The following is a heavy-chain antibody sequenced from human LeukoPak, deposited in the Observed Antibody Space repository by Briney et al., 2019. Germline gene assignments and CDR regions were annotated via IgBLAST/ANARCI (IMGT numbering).Heavy chain of an antibody. D-gene: IGHD3-10*01. CDR1: GFTFSSYW. Sequence: GGSLRLSCAASGFTFSSYWMSWVRQAPGKGLEWVANIKQDGSEKYYVDSVKGRFTISRDNAKNSLYLQMNSLRAEDTAVYYCARDHLSLWFGDTEGDWFDPWGQGTLVTVSS. CDR3: ARDHLSLWFGDTEGDWFDP. J-gene: IGHJ5*02. CDR2: IKQDGSEK. V-gene: IGHV3-7*01.